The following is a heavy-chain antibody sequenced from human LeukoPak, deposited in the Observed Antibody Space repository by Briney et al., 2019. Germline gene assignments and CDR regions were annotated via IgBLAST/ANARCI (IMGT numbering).Heavy chain of an antibody. D-gene: IGHD1-26*01. Sequence: PSETLSLTCTVSGGSISSYYWSWLRQPPGKGLEWIGYIYYSGSTNYNPSLKSRVTISVDTSKNQFSLKLSSVTAADTAVYYCAXGLXXATYYYXYXDVWGKXXXVTV. J-gene: IGHJ6*03. CDR3: AXGLXXATYYYXYXDV. V-gene: IGHV4-59*01. CDR1: GGSISSYY. CDR2: IYYSGST.